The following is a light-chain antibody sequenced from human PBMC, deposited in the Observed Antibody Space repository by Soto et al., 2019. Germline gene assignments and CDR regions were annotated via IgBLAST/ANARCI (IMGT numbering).Light chain of an antibody. Sequence: PVGDRVTITCRASQSISSWLAWYQQKPGKAPKLLIYDASSLESGVSSRFSGSGSGTEYTLTLSRLQPEDSATYYCQQYVAYPITFGQGTRLEIK. CDR1: QSISSW. CDR3: QQYVAYPIT. J-gene: IGKJ5*01. CDR2: DAS. V-gene: IGKV1-5*01.